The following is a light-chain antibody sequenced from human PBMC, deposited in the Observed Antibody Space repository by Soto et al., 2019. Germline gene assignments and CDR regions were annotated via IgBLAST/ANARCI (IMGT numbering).Light chain of an antibody. CDR3: QQYGSSPLT. CDR1: QSVSSSY. J-gene: IGKJ4*01. CDR2: GAS. V-gene: IGKV3-20*01. Sequence: EIVLTQSPGTLSLSPGERATLPCRASQSVSSSYLAWYQQKPGQAPRLLIYGASSRATGIPDRFSGSGSGTDFTLIISRLEPEDFAVYYCQQYGSSPLTFGGGTKVDIK.